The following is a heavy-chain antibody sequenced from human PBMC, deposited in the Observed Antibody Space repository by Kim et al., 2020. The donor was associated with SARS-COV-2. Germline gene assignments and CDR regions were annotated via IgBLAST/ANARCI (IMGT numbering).Heavy chain of an antibody. V-gene: IGHV6-1*01. D-gene: IGHD5-12*01. CDR3: ARGWLRSGFNY. CDR2: TFYTSRWYS. CDR1: GDSVSINSAA. Sequence: SQTLSLTCAISGDSVSINSAAWNCIRQSPSRGLEWLGRTFYTSRWYSDYAVSVKSRITINPDTSKNQFSLQLNSVTPEDTAVYYFARGWLRSGFNYWGQGTLVTVSS. J-gene: IGHJ4*02.